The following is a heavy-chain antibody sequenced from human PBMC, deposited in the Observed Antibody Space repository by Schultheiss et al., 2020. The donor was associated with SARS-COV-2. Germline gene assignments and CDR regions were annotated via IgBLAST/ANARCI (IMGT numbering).Heavy chain of an antibody. CDR3: ARDRREGNNWTFLGY. J-gene: IGHJ4*02. CDR2: IVSDGSET. Sequence: SCEASGFSFSDYWIHWVRQAPGKGLVWVSSIVSDGSETTYADSVRGRFTISRDNSKNTLYLQMNSLRAEDTAVYYCARDRREGNNWTFLGYWGQGTLVTVSS. CDR1: GFSFSDYW. V-gene: IGHV3-74*03. D-gene: IGHD1-1*01.